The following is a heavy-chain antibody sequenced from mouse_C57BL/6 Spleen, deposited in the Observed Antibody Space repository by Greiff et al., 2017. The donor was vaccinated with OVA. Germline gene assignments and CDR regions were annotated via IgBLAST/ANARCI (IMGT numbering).Heavy chain of an antibody. CDR1: GYTFTSYW. J-gene: IGHJ1*03. V-gene: IGHV1-50*01. CDR3: ARHYGNSYWYFDV. Sequence: QVQLQQPGAELVKPGASVKLSCKASGYTFTSYWMQWVKQRPGQGLGWVGEIDPSDNYNNYNQKFKGKATFTVDTSSSTAYMQLSSLTSEDSAVYYCARHYGNSYWYFDVWGTGTTVTVSS. D-gene: IGHD2-1*01. CDR2: IDPSDNYN.